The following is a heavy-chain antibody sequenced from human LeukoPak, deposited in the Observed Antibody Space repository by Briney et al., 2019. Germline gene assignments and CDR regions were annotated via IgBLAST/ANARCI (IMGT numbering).Heavy chain of an antibody. CDR1: GDSISSGDYY. CDR3: ARARIAVAGRSPFDY. D-gene: IGHD6-19*01. CDR2: ISSSGST. V-gene: IGHV4-61*02. Sequence: SETLSLTCTVSGDSISSGDYYWSWIRQPAGKGLEWIGRISSSGSTNYNPSLKSRVTISVDTSKNQFSLKLSSVTAADTAVYYCARARIAVAGRSPFDYWGQGTLVTVSS. J-gene: IGHJ4*02.